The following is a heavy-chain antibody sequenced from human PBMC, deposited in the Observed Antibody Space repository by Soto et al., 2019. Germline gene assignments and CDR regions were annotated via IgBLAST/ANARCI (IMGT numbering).Heavy chain of an antibody. CDR1: GGSISSSSYY. V-gene: IGHV4-39*07. Sequence: PSETLSLTCTVSGGSISSSSYYWGWIRQPPGKGLEWTGSIYYSGSTYYNPSLKSRVTISVDTSKNQFSLKLSSVTAADTAVYYCARGGDWAGDYGMAFDIWGQGTMVTVSS. J-gene: IGHJ3*02. CDR3: ARGGDWAGDYGMAFDI. D-gene: IGHD4-17*01. CDR2: IYYSGST.